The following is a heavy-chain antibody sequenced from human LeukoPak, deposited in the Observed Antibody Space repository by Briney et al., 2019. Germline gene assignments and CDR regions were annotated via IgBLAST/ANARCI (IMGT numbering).Heavy chain of an antibody. V-gene: IGHV3-23*01. CDR3: AKEYSYNYVWDR. J-gene: IGHJ5*02. Sequence: PGGSLRLSCAVSGFTFSSYAISWVRQAPGKGLEWVSSISGRGDSTYYADSVKGRFTISRDNSKNTVYLQMNSLRVEDTAVYYCAKEYSYNYVWDRWGQGTLVTVSS. CDR2: ISGRGDST. D-gene: IGHD3-16*01. CDR1: GFTFSSYA.